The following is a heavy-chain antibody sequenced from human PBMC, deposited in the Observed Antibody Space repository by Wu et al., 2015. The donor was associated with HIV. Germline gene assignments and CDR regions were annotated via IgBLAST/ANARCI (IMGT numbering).Heavy chain of an antibody. Sequence: QVQLVQSGAEMKKPGSSVKVSCEASGGSFKTYAITWVRQAPGRGLEWMGGISPIFGTANYAQKFQGRVTMTRNTSISTAYMELSSLRSEDTAVYYCTRGNKYSSGWYFRGVIWFDPWGQGTLVTVSS. CDR3: TRGNKYSSGWYFRGVIWFDP. D-gene: IGHD6-19*01. CDR1: GGSFKTYA. V-gene: IGHV1-69*05. J-gene: IGHJ5*02. CDR2: ISPIFGTA.